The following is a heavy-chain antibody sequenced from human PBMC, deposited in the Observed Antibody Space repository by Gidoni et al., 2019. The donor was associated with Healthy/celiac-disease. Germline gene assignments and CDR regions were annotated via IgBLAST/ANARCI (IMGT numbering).Heavy chain of an antibody. Sequence: QVQLVQSGAEVKKPGSSVKVSCKASGGTFSSYAIIRVRQAPGQGLEWMGGIIPIIGTANYAQKFQGRVTITADESTSTAYMELSSLRSEDTAVYYCARGGGEGDYYDSSGDYEFHFDYWGQRTLVTVSS. V-gene: IGHV1-69*01. CDR2: IIPIIGTA. J-gene: IGHJ4*02. D-gene: IGHD3-22*01. CDR3: ARGGGEGDYYDSSGDYEFHFDY. CDR1: GGTFSSYA.